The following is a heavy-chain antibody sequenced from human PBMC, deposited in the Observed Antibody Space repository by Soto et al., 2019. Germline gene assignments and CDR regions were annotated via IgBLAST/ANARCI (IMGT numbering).Heavy chain of an antibody. CDR3: ARRYGYSFDY. CDR1: GGSISSYY. J-gene: IGHJ4*02. Sequence: QVQLQESGPGLVKPSETLSLTCTVSGGSISSYYWSWIRQPPGKGLEWIGYIYYSGSTNYNPSLXRXVXIXIATSKHQFSLDLSSVTAADTAVYSCARRYGYSFDYWGQGTLVTVSS. CDR2: IYYSGST. V-gene: IGHV4-59*08. D-gene: IGHD1-1*01.